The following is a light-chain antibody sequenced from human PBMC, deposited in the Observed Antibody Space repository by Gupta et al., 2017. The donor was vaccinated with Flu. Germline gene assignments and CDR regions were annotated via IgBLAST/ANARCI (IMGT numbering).Light chain of an antibody. J-gene: IGLJ3*02. CDR1: SSDVGGYKY. V-gene: IGLV2-8*01. CDR2: EVN. Sequence: SVTISCTGTSSDVGGYKYVSWYQQHPGRAPKVMIYEVNKRPSGVPDRFSGSKSGNTASLTVSGLQAEDEADYYCSSYAGNNKGVFGGGTKLTVL. CDR3: SSYAGNNKGV.